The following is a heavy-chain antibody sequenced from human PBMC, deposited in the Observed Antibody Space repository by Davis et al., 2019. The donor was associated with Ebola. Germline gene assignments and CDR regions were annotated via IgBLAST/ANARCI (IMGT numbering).Heavy chain of an antibody. Sequence: GESLKISCAASGFSFSDYYMTWIRQAPGRGLEWLSYISGSGSVIFYTDAVKGRFTISRDNAKNSLFLQMNSLRDEDTAVYYCARDAFPVEGVSYYYYYAMDVWGQGTTVTVSS. CDR3: ARDAFPVEGVSYYYYYAMDV. D-gene: IGHD3-3*02. CDR1: GFSFSDYY. J-gene: IGHJ6*02. V-gene: IGHV3-11*04. CDR2: ISGSGSVI.